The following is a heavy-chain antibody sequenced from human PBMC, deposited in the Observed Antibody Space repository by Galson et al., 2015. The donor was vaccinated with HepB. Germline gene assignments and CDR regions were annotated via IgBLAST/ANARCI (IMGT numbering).Heavy chain of an antibody. V-gene: IGHV1-18*04. CDR2: VSAYNGNT. CDR3: ARMRYYYGMDV. J-gene: IGHJ6*02. CDR1: GYTFTSYG. Sequence: SVKVSCKASGYTFTSYGISWVRQAPGQGLEWMGWVSAYNGNTNYAQKLQGRVTMTTDTSTSTAYMARRSLRSDDAAVYYCARMRYYYGMDVWGQGTTVTVSS.